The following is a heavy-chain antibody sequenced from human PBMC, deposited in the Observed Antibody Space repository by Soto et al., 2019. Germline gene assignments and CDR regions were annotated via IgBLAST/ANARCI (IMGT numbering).Heavy chain of an antibody. V-gene: IGHV3-30-3*01. CDR3: ARPRLVDRSGWYGAAYYYYYYGMDV. J-gene: IGHJ6*02. Sequence: GGSLRLSCAASGFTFSSYAMHWVRQAPGKGLEWVAVISYDGSNKYYADSVKGRFTISRDNSKNTLYLQMNSLRAEDTAVYYCARPRLVDRSGWYGAAYYYYYYGMDVWGQGTTVTVSS. CDR2: ISYDGSNK. CDR1: GFTFSSYA. D-gene: IGHD6-19*01.